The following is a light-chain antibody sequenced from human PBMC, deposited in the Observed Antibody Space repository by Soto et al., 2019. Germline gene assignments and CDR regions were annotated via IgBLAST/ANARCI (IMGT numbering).Light chain of an antibody. Sequence: EIVLTQSPATQSLSPGERATLSCRASQSVSNYLAWYQQKPGQAPRLLIYDASNRATGIPARFSGSGSGTDFTLTISSLEPEDFVVYYCQQRSNWPPIFTFGPGTKVDIK. CDR3: QQRSNWPPIFT. CDR1: QSVSNY. J-gene: IGKJ3*01. CDR2: DAS. V-gene: IGKV3-11*01.